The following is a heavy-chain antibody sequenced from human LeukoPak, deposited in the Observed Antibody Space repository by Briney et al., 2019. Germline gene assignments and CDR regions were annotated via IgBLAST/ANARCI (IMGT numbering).Heavy chain of an antibody. J-gene: IGHJ4*02. V-gene: IGHV3-15*01. CDR2: IKSKNDGETT. CDR3: TKGDPFNKY. D-gene: IGHD2-21*02. Sequence: GGSLRLSCAASEFTFSIAWMTWVRQAPGKGLEWVGRIKSKNDGETTDYAAPVKGRFSISRDDSRNTLYLQMDSLTEDTAVYYCTKGDPFNKYWGQGTLVTVSS. CDR1: EFTFSIAW.